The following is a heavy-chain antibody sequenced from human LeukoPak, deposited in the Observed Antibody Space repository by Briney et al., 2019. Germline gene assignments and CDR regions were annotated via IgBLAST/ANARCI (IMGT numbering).Heavy chain of an antibody. Sequence: GGSLRLSCAASGFTFSNSAMSWVRQAPGKGLEWVSTLSGSGITTYYADCVKGRFTISRDNSKNTLYLQMNSLRAEDTAVYYCAKGIYSSGWSYFDYWGHGTLVTVSS. D-gene: IGHD6-19*01. CDR1: GFTFSNSA. CDR2: LSGSGITT. CDR3: AKGIYSSGWSYFDY. J-gene: IGHJ4*01. V-gene: IGHV3-23*01.